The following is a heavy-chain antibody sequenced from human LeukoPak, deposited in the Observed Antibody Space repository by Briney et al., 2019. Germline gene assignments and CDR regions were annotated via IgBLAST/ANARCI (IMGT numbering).Heavy chain of an antibody. J-gene: IGHJ4*02. V-gene: IGHV3-21*04. D-gene: IGHD3-3*01. CDR1: GFTLSGYS. Sequence: GGSLRLSCAASGFTLSGYSMNWVRQAPGKGLEWVSSISSSSGLIYYADSLKGRFTVSRDNAKNSLYLQMNSLRAEDMALYYCAKGASFKLRFLDVAFDYWGQGTLVTVSS. CDR2: ISSSSGLI. CDR3: AKGASFKLRFLDVAFDY.